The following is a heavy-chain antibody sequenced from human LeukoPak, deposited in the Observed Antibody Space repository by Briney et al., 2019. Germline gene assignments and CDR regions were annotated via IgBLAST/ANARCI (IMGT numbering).Heavy chain of an antibody. V-gene: IGHV4-59*08. Sequence: SETLSLTCTVSGGSISSYYWSWIRQPPGKGLEWIGYIYYSGSTNYNPSLKSRVTISVDTSKNQFSLKLSSVTAADTAVYYCARLMFWPYYFDYWGQGTLVTVSS. CDR1: GGSISSYY. D-gene: IGHD3-10*02. CDR2: IYYSGST. CDR3: ARLMFWPYYFDY. J-gene: IGHJ4*02.